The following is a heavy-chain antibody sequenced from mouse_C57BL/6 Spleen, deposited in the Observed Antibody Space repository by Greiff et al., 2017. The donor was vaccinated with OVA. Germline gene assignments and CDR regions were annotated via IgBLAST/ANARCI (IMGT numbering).Heavy chain of an antibody. J-gene: IGHJ4*01. V-gene: IGHV5-17*01. D-gene: IGHD3-2*02. CDR1: GFTFSDYG. CDR3: ATQATPHYYAMDY. Sequence: EVQLVESGGGLVKPGGSLKLSCAASGFTFSDYGMHWVRQAPEKGLEWVAYISSGSSTIYYADTVKGRFTISRDNAKNTLFLQMTSLRSEDTAMYYCATQATPHYYAMDYWGQGTSVTVSS. CDR2: ISSGSSTI.